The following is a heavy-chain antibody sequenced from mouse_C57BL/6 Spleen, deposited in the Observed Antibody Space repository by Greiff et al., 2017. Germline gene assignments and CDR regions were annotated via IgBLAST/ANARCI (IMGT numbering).Heavy chain of an antibody. CDR2: LYPGNSDT. D-gene: IGHD1-1*01. CDR1: GYTFTSYW. CDR3: TREEHYGSSYPGDY. Sequence: VQLQQSGTVLARPGASVKMSCKTSGYTFTSYWMHWVKQRPGQGLEWIGALYPGNSDTSYNQKFKGKAKLTAVTSASTAYMELSSLTNEDSAVYYCTREEHYGSSYPGDYWGQGTTLTVSS. J-gene: IGHJ2*01. V-gene: IGHV1-5*01.